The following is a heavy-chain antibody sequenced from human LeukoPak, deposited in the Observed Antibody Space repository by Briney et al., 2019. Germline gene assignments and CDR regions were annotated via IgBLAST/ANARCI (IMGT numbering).Heavy chain of an antibody. Sequence: SETLSLTCNVSGASIRHYYWSWIRQPAGKGLEWIGRIVPSGSTDYNPSLKSRVTMSVDTSNSQFSLKLNSVTAADTAVYYCAKEGAAPGPDFDYWGQGTLVIVSS. CDR2: IVPSGST. V-gene: IGHV4-4*07. J-gene: IGHJ4*02. D-gene: IGHD6-13*01. CDR3: AKEGAAPGPDFDY. CDR1: GASIRHYY.